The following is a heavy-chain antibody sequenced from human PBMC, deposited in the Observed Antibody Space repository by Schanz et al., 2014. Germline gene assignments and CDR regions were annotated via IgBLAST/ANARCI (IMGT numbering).Heavy chain of an antibody. V-gene: IGHV3-53*01. D-gene: IGHD1-26*01. CDR3: ARGPSATYYDAFDI. J-gene: IGHJ3*02. CDR2: IYSGGRT. Sequence: VQLVASGGGLIQPGGSLRLSCAVFGFTVSSNYMTWVRQGPGKGLEWVSMIYSGGRTYYADSVKGRITISRDNSKNALSLQMDSLGAEDTAVYYCARGPSATYYDAFDIWGQGTMVIVSS. CDR1: GFTVSSNY.